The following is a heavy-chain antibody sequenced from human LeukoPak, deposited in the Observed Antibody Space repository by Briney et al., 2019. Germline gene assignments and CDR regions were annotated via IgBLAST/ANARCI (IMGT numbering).Heavy chain of an antibody. D-gene: IGHD2-15*01. Sequence: PGGSLRLSCAASGFTVSSNYMSWVRQAPGKGLEWVSVIYSGGSTYCADSVKGRFTISRDNSKNTLYLQMNSLRAEDTAVYYCARSERYCSGGSCYDFDYWGQGTLATVSS. J-gene: IGHJ4*02. CDR2: IYSGGST. CDR3: ARSERYCSGGSCYDFDY. CDR1: GFTVSSNY. V-gene: IGHV3-66*01.